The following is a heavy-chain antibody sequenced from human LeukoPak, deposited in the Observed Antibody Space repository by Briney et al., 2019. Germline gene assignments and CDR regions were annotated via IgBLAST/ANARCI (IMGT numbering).Heavy chain of an antibody. CDR3: AKASPGTVSFDI. CDR2: IYYSGTT. CDR1: GGSISSYY. D-gene: IGHD6-13*01. V-gene: IGHV4-59*08. Sequence: SETLSLTCTVSGGSISSYYWSWIRQPPGKGLEWIGYIYYSGTTYYNPSLRSRVSISLDTSKNHFSLKLSSVTAADAAVYYCAKASPGTVSFDIWGQGTLVTVSS. J-gene: IGHJ3*02.